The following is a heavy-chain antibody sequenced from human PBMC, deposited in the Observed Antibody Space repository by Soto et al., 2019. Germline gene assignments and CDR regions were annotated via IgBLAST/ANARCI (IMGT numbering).Heavy chain of an antibody. CDR3: ARGGYYDSSGSRNYHHYGMNV. D-gene: IGHD3-22*01. CDR2: ISPYDGNT. CDR1: GYTFSSYG. Sequence: QVQLVQSGGEVKKPGASVKVSCKASGYTFSSYGINWVRQAPGQGLEWLGWISPYDGNTKYAQILQGTVSITTDTSTKTAYMEVRSLRSDDTAVYYCARGGYYDSSGSRNYHHYGMNVWGQGTTVTVSS. J-gene: IGHJ6*02. V-gene: IGHV1-18*01.